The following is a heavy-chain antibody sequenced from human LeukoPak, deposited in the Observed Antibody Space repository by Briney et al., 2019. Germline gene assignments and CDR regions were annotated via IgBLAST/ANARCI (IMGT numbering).Heavy chain of an antibody. V-gene: IGHV4-31*03. CDR2: IYYSGST. D-gene: IGHD3-3*01. J-gene: IGHJ5*02. CDR1: GGSISSGGYS. Sequence: SETLSLTCTVSGGSISSGGYSWSWIRQHPGKGLEWIGYIYYSGSTYYNPSLKSRVTISVDTSKNQFSLKLSSVTAADTAVYYCARDGDWFDPWGQGTLVTVSS. CDR3: ARDGDWFDP.